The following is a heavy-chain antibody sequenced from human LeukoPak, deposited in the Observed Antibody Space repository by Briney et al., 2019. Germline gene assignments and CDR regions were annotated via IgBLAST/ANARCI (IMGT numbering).Heavy chain of an antibody. J-gene: IGHJ4*02. CDR1: GFTFSSFA. V-gene: IGHV3-64D*06. CDR2: IYSDGSRT. D-gene: IGHD6-19*01. CDR3: VKSPGSGWPV. Sequence: GGSLRLSCAASGFTFSSFAMHWVRQAPGKGLEYLSAIYSDGSRTYYADSVKGRLTISRDNSKSTLYFEMSSLRVEDTAVYYCVKSPGSGWPVWGQGTLLTVSS.